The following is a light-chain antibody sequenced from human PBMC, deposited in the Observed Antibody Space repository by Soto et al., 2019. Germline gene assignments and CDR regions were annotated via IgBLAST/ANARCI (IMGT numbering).Light chain of an antibody. CDR3: CSYAGSYTYVV. Sequence: QSVLTQPRSVSGSPGQSVTISCTGATSDVSGYDYVSWYQQHPGKTPKLMIYDVTKRPSGVPDRFSGSRSDNTASLTISGLQAEDEADYYCCSYAGSYTYVVFGGGTKVTVL. J-gene: IGLJ2*01. V-gene: IGLV2-11*01. CDR1: TSDVSGYDY. CDR2: DVT.